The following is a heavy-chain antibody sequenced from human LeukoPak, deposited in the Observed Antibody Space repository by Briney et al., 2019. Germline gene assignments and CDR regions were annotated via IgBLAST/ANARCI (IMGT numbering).Heavy chain of an antibody. J-gene: IGHJ4*02. CDR1: GFTFTIYG. CDR3: AKGSSSSVYYWTGIDY. D-gene: IGHD3-22*01. V-gene: IGHV3-30*02. Sequence: GGSLRLSCAASGFTFTIYGMRWIRQAPGKGLEWVAFIRHDGSNKYYADSVKGRFTFSRDNSKNTLYLQMNSLIAEDTAVYYCAKGSSSSVYYWTGIDYWGQGILVTVSS. CDR2: IRHDGSNK.